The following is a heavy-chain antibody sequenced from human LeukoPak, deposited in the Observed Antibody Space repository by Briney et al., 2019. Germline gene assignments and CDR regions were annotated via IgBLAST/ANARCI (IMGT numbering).Heavy chain of an antibody. J-gene: IGHJ4*02. Sequence: SETLSLTCTVSGDSISNHNYFCGWIRQPPGKGLEWIGSIHYIGSTYFNLSLKSRVTVSVDTPKNHFSLKLSSMTAADTAVYYCATSVYSSGWHPFFDYWGQGAPVTVSS. CDR2: IHYIGST. D-gene: IGHD6-19*01. CDR3: ATSVYSSGWHPFFDY. CDR1: GDSISNHNYF. V-gene: IGHV4-39*02.